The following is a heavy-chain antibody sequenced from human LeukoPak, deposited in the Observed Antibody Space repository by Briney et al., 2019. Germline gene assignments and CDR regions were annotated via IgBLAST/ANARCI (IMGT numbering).Heavy chain of an antibody. CDR2: ISSSSSYI. D-gene: IGHD3-22*01. Sequence: PGRSLRLSCAASGFTFSSYSMNWDRQAAGKGLEWDSSISSSSSYIYYADSVKGRFTISTDNAKNSLYLQMNSLRAEDTAVYYCARDHYDSSGYSDDAFDIWGQGTMVTVSS. V-gene: IGHV3-21*01. J-gene: IGHJ3*02. CDR3: ARDHYDSSGYSDDAFDI. CDR1: GFTFSSYS.